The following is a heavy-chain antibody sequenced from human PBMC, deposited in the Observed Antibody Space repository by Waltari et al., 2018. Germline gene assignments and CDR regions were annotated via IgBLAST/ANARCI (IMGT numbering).Heavy chain of an antibody. V-gene: IGHV3-15*05. CDR2: IKSKKDGETT. CDR1: GFTSSRAW. D-gene: IGHD7-27*01. Sequence: EVQLVESGGGLVKPGGSLRLSCAASGFTSSRAWMSWVRQAPGKGLEWVGRIKSKKDGETTDYAAPVKGRFTISRDNNAVYLQMTSLRAEDTGVYYCARGAVWGAAFDYWGQGTLVTVSS. J-gene: IGHJ4*02. CDR3: ARGAVWGAAFDY.